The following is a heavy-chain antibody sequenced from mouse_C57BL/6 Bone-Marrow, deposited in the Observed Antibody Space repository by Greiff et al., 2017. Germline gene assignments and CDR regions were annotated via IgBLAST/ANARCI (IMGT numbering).Heavy chain of an antibody. D-gene: IGHD2-5*01. CDR2: IYPRSGNT. J-gene: IGHJ3*01. V-gene: IGHV1-81*01. CDR3: ARGGVTTWVAY. Sequence: VQLQESGAELARPGASVKLSCKASGYTFTSYGISWVKQRTGQGLEWIGEIYPRSGNTYYNEKFKGKATLTADKSSSTAYMELRSLTSEDSAVXFCARGGVTTWVAYWGQGTLVTVSA. CDR1: GYTFTSYG.